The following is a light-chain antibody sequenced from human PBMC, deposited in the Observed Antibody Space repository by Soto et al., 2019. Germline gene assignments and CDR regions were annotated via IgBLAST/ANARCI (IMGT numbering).Light chain of an antibody. CDR2: RNN. V-gene: IGLV1-47*01. CDR3: AAWDDSLSGVV. J-gene: IGLJ2*01. Sequence: QSVLTQPPSASGTPGQSGTIFCSGSSSNIGSNYVYWYQQIPGTAPKLLIYRNNQRPSGVPDRFSGSKSGTSASLAISGLRSEDEADYYCAAWDDSLSGVVFGGGTKLPVL. CDR1: SSNIGSNY.